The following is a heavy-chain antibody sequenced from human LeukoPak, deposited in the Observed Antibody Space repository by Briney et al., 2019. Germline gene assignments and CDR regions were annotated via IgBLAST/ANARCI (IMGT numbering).Heavy chain of an antibody. CDR3: ARGNIYDFWSGSDSFDY. CDR1: GYTFTSYA. J-gene: IGHJ4*02. D-gene: IGHD3-3*01. Sequence: ASVKVSCKASGYTFTSYAMNWVRQAPGQGLEWMGWINTNTGNPTYAQGFTGRFVFSLDTSVSTAYLQISSLKAEDTAVYYCARGNIYDFWSGSDSFDYWGQGTLVTVSS. V-gene: IGHV7-4-1*02. CDR2: INTNTGNP.